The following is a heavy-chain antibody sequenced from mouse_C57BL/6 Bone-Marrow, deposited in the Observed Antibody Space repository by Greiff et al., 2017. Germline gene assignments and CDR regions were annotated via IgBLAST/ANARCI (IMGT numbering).Heavy chain of an antibody. CDR3: ARATVVPFDY. V-gene: IGHV5-4*03. Sequence: EVKLVESGGGLVKPGGSLKLSCAASGFTFSSYAMSWVRQTPEKRLEWVATISDGGSYTYYPDNVKGRFTISRDNAKNNLYLQMSHLKSEDTAMYYCARATVVPFDYWGQGTTLTDSS. J-gene: IGHJ2*01. D-gene: IGHD1-1*01. CDR1: GFTFSSYA. CDR2: ISDGGSYT.